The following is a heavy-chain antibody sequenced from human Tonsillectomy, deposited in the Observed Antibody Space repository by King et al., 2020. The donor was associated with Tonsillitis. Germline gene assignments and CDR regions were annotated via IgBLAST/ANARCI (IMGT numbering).Heavy chain of an antibody. CDR3: ASSYDSSGYYGRYFDY. J-gene: IGHJ4*02. V-gene: IGHV3-23*04. D-gene: IGHD3-22*01. CDR1: GFTFSSYA. CDR2: ISGSGGST. Sequence: VQLVESGGGLVQPGGSLRLSCAASGFTFSSYAMSWVRQAPGKGLEWVSAISGSGGSTYNAASVKGRFTISRDNYKNTLYLQMNSLRAEDTAVYYCASSYDSSGYYGRYFDYWGQGSLVTVSS.